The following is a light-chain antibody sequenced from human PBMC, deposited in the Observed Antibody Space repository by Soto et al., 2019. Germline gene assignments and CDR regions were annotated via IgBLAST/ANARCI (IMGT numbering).Light chain of an antibody. J-gene: IGKJ5*01. CDR1: QSISSY. V-gene: IGKV1-39*01. Sequence: DIQMTQSPSSLSASVGDRVTITCRASQSISSYLNWYQQKPGKAPKRLIYAASSLQSGVPSRFSGSGSGTDFTPTISSLQPEDFATYYYQQSYSTPPITFGQGTRLEIK. CDR3: QQSYSTPPIT. CDR2: AAS.